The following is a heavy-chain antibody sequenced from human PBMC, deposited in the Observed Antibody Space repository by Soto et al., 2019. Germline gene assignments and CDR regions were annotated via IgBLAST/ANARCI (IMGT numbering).Heavy chain of an antibody. V-gene: IGHV4-59*08. CDR1: GGSISSYY. CDR2: IYYSGST. J-gene: IGHJ4*02. D-gene: IGHD4-17*01. CDR3: ARSGADGFNYVAY. Sequence: SETLSLTCTVSGGSISSYYWSWIRQPPGKGLEWIGYIYYSGSTNYNPSLKSRVTISVDTSRAQFSLNLRSATDADTAMYYCARSGADGFNYVAYWGRGTLVTVSS.